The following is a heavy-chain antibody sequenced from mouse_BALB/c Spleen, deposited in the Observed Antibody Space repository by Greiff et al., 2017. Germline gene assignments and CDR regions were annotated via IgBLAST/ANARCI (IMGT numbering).Heavy chain of an antibody. V-gene: IGHV5-12-2*01. D-gene: IGHD2-14*01. J-gene: IGHJ2*01. Sequence: EVQLVESGGGLVQPGGSLKLSCAASGFTFSSYTMSWVRQTPEKRLEWVAYISNGGGSTYYPDTVKGRFTISRDNAKNTLYLQRSSLKSEDTAMYYCARRRRYDGDYLDYWGQGTTLTVAS. CDR3: ARRRRYDGDYLDY. CDR2: ISNGGGST. CDR1: GFTFSSYT.